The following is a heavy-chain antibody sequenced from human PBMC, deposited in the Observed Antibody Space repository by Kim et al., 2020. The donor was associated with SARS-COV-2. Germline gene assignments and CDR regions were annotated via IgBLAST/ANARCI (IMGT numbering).Heavy chain of an antibody. CDR3: TTEPHRVYDYGDYRGY. J-gene: IGHJ4*02. V-gene: IGHV3-15*01. CDR2: IKSKTDGETI. CDR1: GFTFSNAW. D-gene: IGHD4-17*01. Sequence: GGSLRLSCAASGFTFSNAWMSWVRQAPGKGLEWVGRIKSKTDGETIDYAAPVKGRFTISRNDSTNTLCLQMNSLKTEDTAVYYCTTEPHRVYDYGDYRGYWGQGTLVTVSS.